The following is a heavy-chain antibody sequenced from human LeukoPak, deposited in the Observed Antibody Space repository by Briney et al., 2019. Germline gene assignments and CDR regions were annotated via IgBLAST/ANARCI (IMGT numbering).Heavy chain of an antibody. Sequence: ASVKVSCKASGYTFTSYDINWVRQATGQGLEWMGWMNPNSGNTGYAQKFQGRVTITRNTSISTAYMELSSLRSEDTAVYYCARGSIAVAGTVWFDPWGQGTLVTVSS. V-gene: IGHV1-8*03. D-gene: IGHD6-19*01. J-gene: IGHJ5*02. CDR1: GYTFTSYD. CDR3: ARGSIAVAGTVWFDP. CDR2: MNPNSGNT.